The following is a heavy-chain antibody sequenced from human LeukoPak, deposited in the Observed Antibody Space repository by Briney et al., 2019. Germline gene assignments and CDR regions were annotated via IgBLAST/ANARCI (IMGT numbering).Heavy chain of an antibody. V-gene: IGHV1-69*05. CDR2: IIPIFGTA. CDR3: ARDSITMVRGEVYYYYYMDV. Sequence: GASVKVSCKASGGTFSSYAISWVRQAPGQGLEWMGRIIPIFGTANYAQKFQGRVTITTDESTSTAYMELSSLRSEDTAVCYCARDSITMVRGEVYYYYYMDVWGKGTTVTVSS. J-gene: IGHJ6*03. CDR1: GGTFSSYA. D-gene: IGHD3-10*01.